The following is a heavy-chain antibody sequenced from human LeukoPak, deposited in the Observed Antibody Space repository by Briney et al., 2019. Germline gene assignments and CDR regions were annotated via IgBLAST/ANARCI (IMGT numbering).Heavy chain of an antibody. Sequence: GGSLRLSCAASGFTFSSYSMTWVRQAPGKGLEWVSSISSSSYIYYADSVKGRFTISRDNAKNSLYLQMNSLRAEDTAVYYCARDRGIAAADHFDYWGQGTLVTVSS. D-gene: IGHD6-13*01. CDR2: ISSSSYI. CDR3: ARDRGIAAADHFDY. CDR1: GFTFSSYS. J-gene: IGHJ4*02. V-gene: IGHV3-21*01.